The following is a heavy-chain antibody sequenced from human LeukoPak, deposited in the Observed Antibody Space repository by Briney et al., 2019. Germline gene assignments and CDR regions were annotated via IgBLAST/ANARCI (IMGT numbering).Heavy chain of an antibody. Sequence: PGGSLRLSCAASGLTFSSHWMSWVRQAPGQGLEWVANISPDGDRENYVDSVKGRFSISRDNAKNSLFLQMHSLRAEDTAVYYCASKFPYCSGGSCALGGQGTLVTVSS. CDR3: ASKFPYCSGGSCAL. CDR2: ISPDGDRE. CDR1: GLTFSSHW. J-gene: IGHJ4*02. D-gene: IGHD2-15*01. V-gene: IGHV3-7*01.